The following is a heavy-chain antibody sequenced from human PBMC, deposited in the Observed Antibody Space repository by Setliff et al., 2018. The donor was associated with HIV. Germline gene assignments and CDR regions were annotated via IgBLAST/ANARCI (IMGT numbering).Heavy chain of an antibody. Sequence: ASVKVSCKASGYTFTSYGISWVRQTPGQGLEWMGWISAYNGNTNSAQKFQGRVTMTIDTSTSTAYTELRSLKSDDTAVYYCARGRFRIVVVTAMNAFDIWGQGTKVTVSS. J-gene: IGHJ3*02. D-gene: IGHD2-21*02. V-gene: IGHV1-18*01. CDR1: GYTFTSYG. CDR3: ARGRFRIVVVTAMNAFDI. CDR2: ISAYNGNT.